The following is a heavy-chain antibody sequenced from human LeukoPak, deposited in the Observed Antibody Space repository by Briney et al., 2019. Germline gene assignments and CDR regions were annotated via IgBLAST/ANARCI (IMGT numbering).Heavy chain of an antibody. CDR2: PSSDGRRT. CDR3: ASGVRFLEWLPSPPDAFDI. J-gene: IGHJ3*02. D-gene: IGHD3-3*01. Sequence: GGSLRLSCAASGFTITNHWMHWVRQALGNVLGWVLRPSSDGRRTDYAASVKGRFTISRDNAKNTLFLQMNSLRAEDTAVYYCASGVRFLEWLPSPPDAFDIWGQGTMVTVSS. CDR1: GFTITNHW. V-gene: IGHV3-74*01.